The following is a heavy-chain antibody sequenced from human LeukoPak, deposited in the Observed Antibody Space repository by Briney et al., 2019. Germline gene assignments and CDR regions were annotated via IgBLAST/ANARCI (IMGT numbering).Heavy chain of an antibody. D-gene: IGHD3-16*01. CDR3: ARDNDSRDPPHFDY. Sequence: SVKVSCKASGGTFNSYAISWVRQAPGQGLEWMGGIIPIFGTTNYARRFRGRVTLTADKSTRTAYMELSSLRSEDTAVYYCARDNDSRDPPHFDYWGQGTLVTVSS. CDR1: GGTFNSYA. J-gene: IGHJ4*02. CDR2: IIPIFGTT. V-gene: IGHV1-69*06.